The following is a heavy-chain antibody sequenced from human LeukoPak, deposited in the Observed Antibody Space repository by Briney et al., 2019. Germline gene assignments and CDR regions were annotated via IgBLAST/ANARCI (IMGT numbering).Heavy chain of an antibody. CDR2: FDPEDGET. V-gene: IGHV1-24*01. D-gene: IGHD3-9*01. J-gene: IGHJ6*02. CDR3: ATDSQRPPYDILTGPRGYGMDV. Sequence: ASVKDSCKVSGYTLTELSMHWVRQAPGKGLEWMGGFDPEDGETIYAQKFQGRVTMTEDTSTDTAYMELSSLRSEDTAVYYCATDSQRPPYDILTGPRGYGMDVWGQGTTVTVSS. CDR1: GYTLTELS.